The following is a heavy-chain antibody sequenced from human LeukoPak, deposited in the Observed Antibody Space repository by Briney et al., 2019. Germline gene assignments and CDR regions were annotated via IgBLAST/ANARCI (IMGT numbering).Heavy chain of an antibody. J-gene: IGHJ6*04. D-gene: IGHD3-10*01. CDR3: AKDYYGSGSYSLSYQYYGADV. CDR1: GFTFNSYG. CDR2: VTYDGSNK. Sequence: GSLRLSCAASGFTFNSYGMHWVRQAPGKGLEWVAAVTYDGSNKYYADSVKGRFTISRDNSKNTLYLQMNSLRPDDRAVYYCAKDYYGSGSYSLSYQYYGADVWGKGTTVTVSS. V-gene: IGHV3-30*18.